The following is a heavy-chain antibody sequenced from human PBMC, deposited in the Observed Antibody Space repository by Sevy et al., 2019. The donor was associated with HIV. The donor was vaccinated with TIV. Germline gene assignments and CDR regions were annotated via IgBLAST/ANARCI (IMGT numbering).Heavy chain of an antibody. CDR3: ASDILTGSDY. Sequence: GGSLRLSCAASGFIFSSFGMHWVRQAPGKGLEWVTFIWYDGTDKYYADSVKGRFTISRDNSKNTLYLQMNSLRAEDTAVYYCASDILTGSDYWGQGTLVTVSS. CDR2: IWYDGTDK. V-gene: IGHV3-30*02. D-gene: IGHD3-9*01. J-gene: IGHJ4*02. CDR1: GFIFSSFG.